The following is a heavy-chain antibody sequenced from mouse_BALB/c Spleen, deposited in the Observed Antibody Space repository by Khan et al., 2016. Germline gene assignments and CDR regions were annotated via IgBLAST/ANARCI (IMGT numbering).Heavy chain of an antibody. Sequence: QVQLKQSGAELVKPGASVKLSCKASGYSFHDYIIYWIKQRSGQGLEWIGWFYPGRGSIKYTEKFKDKATLTADKSSSTVYMEFSRLTSEDSAVYFCARHGDRYYFAYWGQGTLVTVSA. CDR1: GYSFHDYI. CDR2: FYPGRGSI. CDR3: ARHGDRYYFAY. D-gene: IGHD2-14*01. V-gene: IGHV1-62-2*01. J-gene: IGHJ3*01.